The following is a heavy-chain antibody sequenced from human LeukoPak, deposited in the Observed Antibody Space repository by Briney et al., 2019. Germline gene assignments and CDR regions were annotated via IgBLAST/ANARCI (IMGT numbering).Heavy chain of an antibody. CDR3: ARDAQRGFDYSNSLQY. CDR1: GFIFSHYA. J-gene: IGHJ4*02. D-gene: IGHD4-11*01. Sequence: GGSLRLSCAASGFIFSHYAPHWVRQAPGKGLEWVAVIWSDGTNRYYGDSVKGRFSISRDDSQKRVFLQMNNLRADDTAVYYCARDAQRGFDYSNSLQYWGQGALVTVSS. CDR2: IWSDGTNR. V-gene: IGHV3-33*01.